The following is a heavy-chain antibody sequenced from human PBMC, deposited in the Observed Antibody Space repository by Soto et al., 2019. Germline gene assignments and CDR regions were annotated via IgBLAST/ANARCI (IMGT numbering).Heavy chain of an antibody. V-gene: IGHV6-1*02. CDR1: GDSVSRDSAA. CDR2: IYYRSKWWN. J-gene: IGHJ6*03. D-gene: IGHD4-17*01. CDR3: ARGSWDYVSGHYYIDV. Sequence: QVQLQQSGPGLVKPSQSLSLTCAISGDSVSRDSAAWNWIRQTPSRGLEWLGRIYYRSKWWNTYAVSVNSRITISPDTSKNQFSLRLSAVTPEDTAVYYCARGSWDYVSGHYYIDVWDEGTTVTVSS.